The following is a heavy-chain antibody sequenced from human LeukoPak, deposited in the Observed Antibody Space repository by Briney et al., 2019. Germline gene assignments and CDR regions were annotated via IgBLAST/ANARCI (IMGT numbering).Heavy chain of an antibody. CDR2: IRWDSGRI. CDR1: GFTFDDHA. Sequence: GGSLRLSCAASGFTFDDHAMHWVRQVPGKGLEWVAGIRWDSGRIASAGFVEGRFTISRDNAKNSLYLQMNNLRVEDTALYYCAKGGSSSGWYYFDYWGQGTLVTVSS. CDR3: AKGGSSSGWYYFDY. D-gene: IGHD6-19*01. J-gene: IGHJ4*02. V-gene: IGHV3-9*01.